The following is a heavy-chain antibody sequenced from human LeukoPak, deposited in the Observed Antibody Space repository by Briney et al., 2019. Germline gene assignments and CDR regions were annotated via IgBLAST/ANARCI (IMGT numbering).Heavy chain of an antibody. V-gene: IGHV3-23*01. D-gene: IGHD3-22*01. J-gene: IGHJ1*01. Sequence: GGTLRLSCAASGFTFSSYGMSWVRQAPGKGLEWVSAISGSGGSTYYADSVKGRFTISRDNSMNTLYLQMNSLRAEDTAVYYCAKADMSMIVVVIGYFQHWGQGTLVTVSS. CDR2: ISGSGGST. CDR1: GFTFSSYG. CDR3: AKADMSMIVVVIGYFQH.